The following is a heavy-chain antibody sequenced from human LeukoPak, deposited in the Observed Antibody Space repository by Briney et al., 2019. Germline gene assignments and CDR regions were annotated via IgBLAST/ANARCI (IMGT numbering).Heavy chain of an antibody. J-gene: IGHJ5*02. Sequence: SETLSLTCTVSGGSINNGDYYWSWIRQHPGGGLEWIGYIYHSGSTYYNPSLKSRVTISVDRSKNQFSLKLSSVTAADTAVYYCARTHGDEGWFDPWGQGTLVTVS. CDR2: IYHSGST. V-gene: IGHV4-30-2*01. D-gene: IGHD4-17*01. CDR1: GGSINNGDYY. CDR3: ARTHGDEGWFDP.